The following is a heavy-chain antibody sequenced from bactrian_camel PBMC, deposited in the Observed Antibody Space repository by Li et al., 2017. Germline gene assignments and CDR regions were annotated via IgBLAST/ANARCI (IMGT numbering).Heavy chain of an antibody. Sequence: DVQLVESGGGSVQAGGSLRLSCTASEYTFDEADMGWYRQAPGKEREGVALIYTGDNSAYYDDSVKGRFTISLDSAKNTLYLHMNSLKPDDTAMYVCAVADSAGDCYSASEYNYWGQGTQVTVS. D-gene: IGHD2*01. J-gene: IGHJ4*01. V-gene: IGHV3S66*01. CDR2: IYTGDNSA. CDR3: AVADSAGDCYSASEYNY. CDR1: EYTFDEAD.